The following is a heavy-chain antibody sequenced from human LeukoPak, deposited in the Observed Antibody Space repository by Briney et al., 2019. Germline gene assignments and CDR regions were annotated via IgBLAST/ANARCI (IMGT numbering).Heavy chain of an antibody. D-gene: IGHD3-16*01. CDR3: ASGLYDYVWGSRAPPAD. V-gene: IGHV3-66*01. CDR2: IYSGGST. J-gene: IGHJ4*02. CDR1: GFTVSSNY. Sequence: GGSLRLSCAASGFTVSSNYMSWVRQAPGKGLEWVSVIYSGGSTYYADSVKGRFTISRDNSKNTLYLQMNSLRAEDTAVYYCASGLYDYVWGSRAPPADWGQGTLVTVSS.